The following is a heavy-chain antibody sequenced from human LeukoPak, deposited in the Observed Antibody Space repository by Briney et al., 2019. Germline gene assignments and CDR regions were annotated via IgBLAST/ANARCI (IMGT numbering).Heavy chain of an antibody. Sequence: GGSLRLSCVGSGFTFSSYHMNWVRQAPGKGLEWVSYISSSSSTIYYADSVKGRFTISRDNAKNSLYLQTNSRRVEDTAVYYCARAQYYSDNTGYYYLHYWGQGTLVTVSS. D-gene: IGHD3-22*01. V-gene: IGHV3-48*01. CDR3: ARAQYYSDNTGYYYLHY. CDR1: GFTFSSYH. J-gene: IGHJ4*02. CDR2: ISSSSSTI.